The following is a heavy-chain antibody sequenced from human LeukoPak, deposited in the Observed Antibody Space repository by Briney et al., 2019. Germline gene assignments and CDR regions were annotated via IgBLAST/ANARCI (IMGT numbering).Heavy chain of an antibody. CDR1: GFTISSYW. J-gene: IGHJ6*02. CDR2: INRDGSTT. Sequence: PGGSLRLSCAGSGFTISSYWMHWVRQAPGKGLVWVSRINRDGSTTNYADSVKGRFTISRDNAKNTVYLQMNSLRAEDTAVYYCARGLRGLYGMDVWGQGTTVTVSS. CDR3: ARGLRGLYGMDV. D-gene: IGHD2-21*01. V-gene: IGHV3-74*01.